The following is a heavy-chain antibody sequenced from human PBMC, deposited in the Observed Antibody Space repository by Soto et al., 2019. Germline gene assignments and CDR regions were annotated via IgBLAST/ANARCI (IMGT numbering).Heavy chain of an antibody. J-gene: IGHJ4*02. D-gene: IGHD2-21*02. CDR2: INAGNGNT. CDR3: ARSIVVVTALDY. Sequence: QVQLVQSGAEEKKPGASVKDSCKASGYTFTSYAMHWVRQAPGQRLEWMGWINAGNGNTKDSQKFQGRVTITRDTSASTAYMELISLRSEDTAVYYCARSIVVVTALDYWGQGTLVTVSS. CDR1: GYTFTSYA. V-gene: IGHV1-3*05.